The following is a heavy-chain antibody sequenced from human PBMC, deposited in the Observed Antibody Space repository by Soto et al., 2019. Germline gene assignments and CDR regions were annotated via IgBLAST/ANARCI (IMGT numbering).Heavy chain of an antibody. CDR1: GLTVSSNY. J-gene: IGHJ4*02. D-gene: IGHD7-27*01. CDR3: ASDWGFDY. V-gene: IGHV3-53*01. CDR2: IYSGEST. Sequence: PGGSLRLSCAVSGLTVSSNYMSWVRQAPGKGLEWVSVIYSGESTYYADSVKGRFTISRDNSKNTLYLQMNSLRAEDTAVYYCASDWGFDYWGQGTLVTVSS.